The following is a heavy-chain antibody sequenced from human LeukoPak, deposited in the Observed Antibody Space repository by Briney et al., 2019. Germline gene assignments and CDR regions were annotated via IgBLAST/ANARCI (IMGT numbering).Heavy chain of an antibody. Sequence: PGGSLRLSCAASGFTFSSYGMHWVRQAPGKGLEWVAFIRYDGSNKYYADSVKGRFTISRDNSKNTLYLQMNSLRAEDTAVYYCAKGVEEPRSYMDVWGKGTTVTVSS. CDR2: IRYDGSNK. D-gene: IGHD1-26*01. CDR3: AKGVEEPRSYMDV. J-gene: IGHJ6*03. CDR1: GFTFSSYG. V-gene: IGHV3-30*02.